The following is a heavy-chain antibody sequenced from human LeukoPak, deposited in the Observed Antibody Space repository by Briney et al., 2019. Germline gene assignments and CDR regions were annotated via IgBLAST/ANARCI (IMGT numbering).Heavy chain of an antibody. D-gene: IGHD6-13*01. Sequence: GALRLSCXASGFTFSSYAMSWVRQAPGKGLEWVSAISGSGGSTYYADSVKGRFTISRDNSKNTLYLQMNSLRAEDTAVYYCAKMDLHSSRVSYWGQGTLVTVSS. CDR2: ISGSGGST. J-gene: IGHJ4*02. CDR3: AKMDLHSSRVSY. V-gene: IGHV3-23*01. CDR1: GFTFSSYA.